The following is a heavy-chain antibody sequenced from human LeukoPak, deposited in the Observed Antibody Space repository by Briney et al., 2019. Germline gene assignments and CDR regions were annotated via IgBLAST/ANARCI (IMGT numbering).Heavy chain of an antibody. Sequence: GGSLRLSCAASGFTLSSYEMNWVRQAPGKGLEWVSYISSSGSTIYYADSVKGRFTISRDNAKNSLYLQMNSLRAEDTAVYYCASRYFDWLANYYYGVDVWGQGTTVTVSS. V-gene: IGHV3-48*03. CDR2: ISSSGSTI. D-gene: IGHD3-9*01. CDR1: GFTLSSYE. CDR3: ASRYFDWLANYYYGVDV. J-gene: IGHJ6*02.